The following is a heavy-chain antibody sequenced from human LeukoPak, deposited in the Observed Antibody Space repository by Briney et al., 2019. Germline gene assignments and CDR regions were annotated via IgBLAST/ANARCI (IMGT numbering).Heavy chain of an antibody. CDR3: ARDQITTVRGIIARSTPYYDYHYMDV. Sequence: GGSLRLSCAASGFTFSSYAMHWVRQAPGKGLEWVAVISSDGSNKYYADSVKGRFTISRDNSKNALYLQMNSLRADDTAVYYCARDQITTVRGIIARSTPYYDYHYMDVWGKGTTVTVSS. CDR2: ISSDGSNK. J-gene: IGHJ6*03. CDR1: GFTFSSYA. D-gene: IGHD3-10*01. V-gene: IGHV3-30*04.